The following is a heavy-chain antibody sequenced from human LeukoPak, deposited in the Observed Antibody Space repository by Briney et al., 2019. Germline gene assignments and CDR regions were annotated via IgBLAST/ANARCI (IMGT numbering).Heavy chain of an antibody. CDR1: GFSVTTDSYR. CDR2: DYCGGNT. V-gene: IGHV4-61*01. D-gene: IGHD3-10*01. CDR3: ARDHFGSLDS. J-gene: IGHJ4*02. Sequence: KPSETLSLTCTVSGFSVTTDSYRWGWIRQPPGKGLEWIGYDYCGGNTNYDPSLKRRVTISVDTSKNQFSLTLTSVTAADTAVYFCARDHFGSLDSWGQGILVTVSS.